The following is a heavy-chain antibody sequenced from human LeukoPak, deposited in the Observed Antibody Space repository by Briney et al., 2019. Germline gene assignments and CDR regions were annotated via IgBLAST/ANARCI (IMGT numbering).Heavy chain of an antibody. Sequence: GASVKVSCKASGGTFSSYAISWVRQAPGQGLEWTGGIIPIFGTANYAQKFQGRVTITADKSTSTAYMELSSLRSEDTAVYYCARARDGYNRFLFDYWGQGTLVTVSS. V-gene: IGHV1-69*06. D-gene: IGHD5-24*01. CDR1: GGTFSSYA. J-gene: IGHJ4*02. CDR2: IIPIFGTA. CDR3: ARARDGYNRFLFDY.